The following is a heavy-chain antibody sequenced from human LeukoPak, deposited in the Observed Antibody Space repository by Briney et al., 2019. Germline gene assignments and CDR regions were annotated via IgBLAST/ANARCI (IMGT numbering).Heavy chain of an antibody. CDR1: GFTFSNYG. CDR3: AKDRTPLAVASEVYHYYYYGIDV. V-gene: IGHV3-30*18. Sequence: GGSLRLSCAASGFTFSNYGMHWVRQAPGGGLQWVAFISYHRSNIYYAESVKGRFTISRDNSKNTLSLQMNSLRAEDTAVYYCAKDRTPLAVASEVYHYYYYGIDVWGQGTTVTVSS. D-gene: IGHD6-13*01. J-gene: IGHJ6*02. CDR2: ISYHRSNI.